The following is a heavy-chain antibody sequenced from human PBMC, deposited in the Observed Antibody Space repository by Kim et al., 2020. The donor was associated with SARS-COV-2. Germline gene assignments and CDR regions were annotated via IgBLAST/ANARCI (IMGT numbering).Heavy chain of an antibody. D-gene: IGHD4-17*01. J-gene: IGHJ4*02. V-gene: IGHV1-69*01. Sequence: AQKCQGRVPISAEESKSTVYMEVTSLTSEDTAVYYCAKAMGGYGIPDYFDYWGQGTLVTVSS. CDR3: AKAMGGYGIPDYFDY.